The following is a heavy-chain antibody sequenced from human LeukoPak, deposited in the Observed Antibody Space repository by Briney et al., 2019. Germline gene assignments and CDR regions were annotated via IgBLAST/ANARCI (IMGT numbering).Heavy chain of an antibody. J-gene: IGHJ4*02. D-gene: IGHD4-17*01. Sequence: GGSLRLSCAASGFTFSDYYMSWIRQAPGKGLEWVSYISSSSSYTNYADSVKGRFTISRDNAKNSLYLQMNSLRAEDTAVYYCARSPYGDYVDYWGQGTLDTVSS. CDR1: GFTFSDYY. CDR3: ARSPYGDYVDY. V-gene: IGHV3-11*06. CDR2: ISSSSSYT.